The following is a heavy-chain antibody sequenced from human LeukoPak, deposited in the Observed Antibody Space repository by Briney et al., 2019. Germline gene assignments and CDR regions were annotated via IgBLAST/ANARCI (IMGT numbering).Heavy chain of an antibody. D-gene: IGHD3-10*01. Sequence: PGGSQRLSCAASGFTFSSYAMSWVRQAPGKGLEWVSAISGSGGSTYYADSVKGRFTISRDNSKNTLYLQMNSLRAEDTAVYYCANPDRGYYGSGSYYNGDYWGQGTLVTVSS. CDR2: ISGSGGST. J-gene: IGHJ4*02. CDR1: GFTFSSYA. CDR3: ANPDRGYYGSGSYYNGDY. V-gene: IGHV3-23*01.